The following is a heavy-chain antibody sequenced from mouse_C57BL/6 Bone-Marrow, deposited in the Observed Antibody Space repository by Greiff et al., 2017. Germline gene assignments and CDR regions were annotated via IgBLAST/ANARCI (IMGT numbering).Heavy chain of an antibody. Sequence: QVQLQQPGAELVKPGAPVKLSCKASGYTFTSYWMQWVKQRPGQGLEWIGEIDPSDSYTNYNQKFKGKATLTVDTSSSPAYMQLSSLTSEDSAVYYCAIYGGGVFDYWGQGTTLTVSS. J-gene: IGHJ2*01. CDR1: GYTFTSYW. V-gene: IGHV1-50*01. CDR3: AIYGGGVFDY. CDR2: IDPSDSYT. D-gene: IGHD1-1*01.